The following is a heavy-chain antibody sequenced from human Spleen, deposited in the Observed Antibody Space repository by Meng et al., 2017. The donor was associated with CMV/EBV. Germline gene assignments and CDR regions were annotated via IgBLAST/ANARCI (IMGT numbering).Heavy chain of an antibody. V-gene: IGHV1-2*02. CDR1: GYTFTGYY. CDR2: INPNSGGT. CDR3: AKEEVAGHYYYYGMDV. J-gene: IGHJ6*02. D-gene: IGHD3-10*01. Sequence: ASVKVSCKASGYTFTGYYMHWVRQAPGQGLEWMGWINPNSGGTKYAQKFQGRVTMTRDTSISTAYMELSRLRSDDTAVYYCAKEEVAGHYYYYGMDVWGQGTTVTVSS.